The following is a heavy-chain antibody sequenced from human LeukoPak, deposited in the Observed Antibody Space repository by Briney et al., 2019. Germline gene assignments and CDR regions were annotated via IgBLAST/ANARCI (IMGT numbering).Heavy chain of an antibody. CDR3: AKDPLAYCGGDCYSYFDY. Sequence: PGRSLRLSCAASGFTFSSYGMHWVRQAPGKGLEWVAVISYDGSNKYYADSVKGRFTISRDNSKNTLYLQMNRLRAEDTAVYYCAKDPLAYCGGDCYSYFDYWGQGTLVTVSS. J-gene: IGHJ4*02. CDR1: GFTFSSYG. CDR2: ISYDGSNK. V-gene: IGHV3-30*18. D-gene: IGHD2-21*02.